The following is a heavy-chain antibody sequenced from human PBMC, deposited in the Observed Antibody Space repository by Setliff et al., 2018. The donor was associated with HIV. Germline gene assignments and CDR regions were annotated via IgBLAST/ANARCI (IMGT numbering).Heavy chain of an antibody. CDR3: ARGRKRDGYNFYYYYMGV. D-gene: IGHD5-12*01. J-gene: IGHJ6*03. CDR1: GDSITNHA. CDR2: IYYSGST. V-gene: IGHV4-59*11. Sequence: PSETLSLTCTVSGDSITNHAWNWLRQPPGKGLEWIGYIYYSGSTNYNPSLKSRVTISVDTSKNQFSLKLSSVTAADTAVYYCARGRKRDGYNFYYYYMGVWDKGTTVTVSS.